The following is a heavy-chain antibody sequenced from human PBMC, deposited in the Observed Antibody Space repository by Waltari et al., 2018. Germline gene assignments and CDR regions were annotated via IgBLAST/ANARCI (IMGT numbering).Heavy chain of an antibody. J-gene: IGHJ6*02. CDR1: GGSFSGYY. Sequence: QVHLQQWGAGLLKPSETLSLTCGVYGGSFSGYYWSWIRQPPGKGLEWIGEINHSGSTNYNPSLKSRVTMSVATSKSQFSLKLSSVTAADTAVYYCARGRCISTWFCQYYGVDVWGQGATVIVSS. CDR2: INHSGST. CDR3: ARGRCISTWFCQYYGVDV. V-gene: IGHV4-34*01. D-gene: IGHD2-8*01.